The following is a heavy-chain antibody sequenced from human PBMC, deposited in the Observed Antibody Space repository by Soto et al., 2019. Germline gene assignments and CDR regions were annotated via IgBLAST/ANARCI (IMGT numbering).Heavy chain of an antibody. J-gene: IGHJ4*02. V-gene: IGHV3-23*01. CDR3: AGHAMVRGVITVFDY. Sequence: GGSLRLSCAASGFTFSSYAMSWVRQAPGKGLEWVSAISGSGGSTYYADSVKGRFTISRDNSKNTLYLQMNSLRAEDTAVYYCAGHAMVRGVITVFDYWGQGTLVTVSS. CDR1: GFTFSSYA. CDR2: ISGSGGST. D-gene: IGHD3-10*01.